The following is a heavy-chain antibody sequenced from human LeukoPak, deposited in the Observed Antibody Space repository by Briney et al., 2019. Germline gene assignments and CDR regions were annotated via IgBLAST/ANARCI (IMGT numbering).Heavy chain of an antibody. CDR3: TRSTYYYDSSGYSTFDY. CDR2: IYTSGST. Sequence: PSQTLSLTCTVSGGSISSGSYYWSWIRQPAGKGLEWIGRIYTSGSTNYNPSLKSRVTISVDTSKNQFSLKLSSVTAADTAVYYCTRSTYYYDSSGYSTFDYWGQGTLVTVSS. CDR1: GGSISSGSYY. D-gene: IGHD3-22*01. J-gene: IGHJ4*02. V-gene: IGHV4-61*02.